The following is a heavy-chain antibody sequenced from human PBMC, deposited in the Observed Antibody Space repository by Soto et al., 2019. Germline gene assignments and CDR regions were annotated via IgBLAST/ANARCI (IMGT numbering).Heavy chain of an antibody. CDR3: AKDRGRYSYGSYYFDY. D-gene: IGHD5-18*01. CDR2: IYSGGST. J-gene: IGHJ4*02. CDR1: GFTVSSNY. Sequence: GGSLRLSCAASGFTVSSNYMSWVRQAPGKGLEWVSVIYSGGSTYYADSVKGRFTISRDNSKNTLYLQMNSLRAEDTAVYYCAKDRGRYSYGSYYFDYWGQGTLVTVSS. V-gene: IGHV3-66*01.